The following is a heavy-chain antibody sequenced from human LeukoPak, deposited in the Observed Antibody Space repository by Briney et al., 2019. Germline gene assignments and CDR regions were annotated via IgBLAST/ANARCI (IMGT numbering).Heavy chain of an antibody. CDR3: ARGGAMVRGVRYYYYGMDV. V-gene: IGHV4-39*07. D-gene: IGHD3-10*01. CDR1: GGSISSSSYY. Sequence: SETLSLTCTVSGGSISSSSYYWGWIRQPPGKGLEWIGEINHSGSTNYNPSLKSRVTISVDTSKNQFSLKLSSVTAAGTAVYYCARGGAMVRGVRYYYYGMDVWGQGTTVTVSS. CDR2: INHSGST. J-gene: IGHJ6*02.